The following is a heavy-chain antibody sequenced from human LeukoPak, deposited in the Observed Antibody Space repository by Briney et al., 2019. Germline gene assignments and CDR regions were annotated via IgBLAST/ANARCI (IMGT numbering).Heavy chain of an antibody. J-gene: IGHJ4*02. D-gene: IGHD6-13*01. CDR1: GFTFSSYW. Sequence: GGSLRLSRAASGFTFSSYWMHWVRQAPGEGLVWVSRINTDGSSTTYADSVKGRFTISRDNGKNTLYLQMNSLRAEDTAVYYCARDGAAAGTRVGYWGQGSLVTVSS. CDR2: INTDGSST. V-gene: IGHV3-74*01. CDR3: ARDGAAAGTRVGY.